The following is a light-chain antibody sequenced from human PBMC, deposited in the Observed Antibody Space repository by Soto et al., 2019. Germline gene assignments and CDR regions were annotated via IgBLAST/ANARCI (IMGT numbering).Light chain of an antibody. CDR3: QQYGGSPPYS. V-gene: IGKV3-20*01. Sequence: EIVLTQSPGTLSLSPGERATLSCRASQSLSSTYLAWYQHKPGQAPRLLIYGACSRATGIPDRFSGSGSGTDLTLTISRLEPEDFAVYYCQQYGGSPPYSFGQGTKLEIK. J-gene: IGKJ2*03. CDR2: GAC. CDR1: QSLSSTY.